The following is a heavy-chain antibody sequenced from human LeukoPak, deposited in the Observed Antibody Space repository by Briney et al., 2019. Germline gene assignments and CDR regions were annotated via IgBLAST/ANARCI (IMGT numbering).Heavy chain of an antibody. D-gene: IGHD2-15*01. V-gene: IGHV4-59*01. CDR3: ARGHYCSGGSCWFDY. CDR2: IYYSGST. CDR1: GGSISSYY. J-gene: IGHJ4*02. Sequence: SETLSLTCTVSGGSISSYYWSWIRQPPGKGLEWIGYIYYSGSTNYNPSLKGRVTISVDTSKNQFSLKLSSVTATDTAVYYCARGHYCSGGSCWFDYWGQGTLVTVSS.